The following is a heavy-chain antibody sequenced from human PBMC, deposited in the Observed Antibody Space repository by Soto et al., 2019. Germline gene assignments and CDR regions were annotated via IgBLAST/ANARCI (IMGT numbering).Heavy chain of an antibody. CDR3: AKDGRRQWLFLVY. V-gene: IGHV3-23*01. CDR2: ISGSGGST. CDR1: GFTFSSYA. J-gene: IGHJ4*02. D-gene: IGHD6-19*01. Sequence: EVQLLESGGGLVQPGGSLRLSCAASGFTFSSYAMSWVRQAPGKGLEWVSAISGSGGSTYYADSVKGRFTISRDNSKNTLYMQMNSLRAEDTAGYYCAKDGRRQWLFLVYWGQGTLVTVSS.